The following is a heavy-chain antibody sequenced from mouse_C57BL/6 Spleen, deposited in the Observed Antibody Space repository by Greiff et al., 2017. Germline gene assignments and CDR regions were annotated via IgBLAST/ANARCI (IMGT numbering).Heavy chain of an antibody. D-gene: IGHD2-1*01. J-gene: IGHJ2*01. CDR3: ERSGNGNYGGYYFDY. V-gene: IGHV1-42*01. CDR1: GYSFTGYY. Sequence: VQLQQSGPELVKPGASVKISCKASGYSFTGYYMNWVKQSPEKSLEWIGEINPSTGGTTYNQKFKAKATLTVDKSSSTAYMQLKSLTSEDSAVYYCERSGNGNYGGYYFDYWGQGTTLTVSS. CDR2: INPSTGGT.